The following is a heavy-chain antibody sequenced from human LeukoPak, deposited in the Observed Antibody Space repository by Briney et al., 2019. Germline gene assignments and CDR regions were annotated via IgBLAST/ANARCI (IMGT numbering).Heavy chain of an antibody. D-gene: IGHD1-14*01. CDR3: ARVRDNLRNQPFDS. Sequence: SETLSLTCSVSGDSIYWSWVRQSPWTGLQWIGTVFSGGATSYSPSLASRVTMSLDKSKSHFSLKLSSVTAADTAIYYCARVRDNLRNQPFDSWGQGTLVTVSS. CDR2: VFSGGAT. J-gene: IGHJ4*02. CDR1: GDSIY. V-gene: IGHV4-59*01.